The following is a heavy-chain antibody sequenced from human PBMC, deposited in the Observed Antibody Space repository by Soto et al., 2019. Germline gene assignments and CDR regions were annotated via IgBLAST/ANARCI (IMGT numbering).Heavy chain of an antibody. CDR2: FDPGDGET. CDR3: ATSPATTVTSDAFDI. D-gene: IGHD4-17*01. V-gene: IGHV1-24*01. J-gene: IGHJ3*02. CDR1: GYTLTELS. Sequence: ASVKVSCKVSGYTLTELSMHWVRQAPGKGLEWMGGFDPGDGETIYAQKFQGRVTMTEDTSTDTAYMELSSLRSEDTAVYYCATSPATTVTSDAFDIWGQGTMVTVSS.